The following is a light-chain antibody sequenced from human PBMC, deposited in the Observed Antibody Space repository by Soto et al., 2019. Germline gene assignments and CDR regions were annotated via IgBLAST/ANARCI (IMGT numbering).Light chain of an antibody. CDR1: QSVSSY. CDR2: DTS. CDR3: NKRSNWPLT. J-gene: IGKJ4*01. V-gene: IGKV3-11*01. Sequence: EIVLTQSPATLSLSPGERATLSCRASQSVSSYLAWYQQKPGQAPRLLIYDTSNRATGIPARFSGSGSGTDFTLTISGLEPEDFAVYYCNKRSNWPLTFGGGTRGDIK.